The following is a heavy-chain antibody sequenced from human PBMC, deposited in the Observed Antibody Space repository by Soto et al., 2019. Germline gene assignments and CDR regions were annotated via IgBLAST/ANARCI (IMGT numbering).Heavy chain of an antibody. CDR1: GEAFVGYY. CDR3: ARGNYYGSGSYFPYYYYYGMDV. Sequence: SETLSLTCALYGEAFVGYYWSWIRQTSWEGLEWIGEINHSGSTNYNPSLKSRVTISVDTSENQFSLKLSSVTAADTAVYYCARGNYYGSGSYFPYYYYYGMDVWGQGTTVS. V-gene: IGHV4-34*01. J-gene: IGHJ6*02. D-gene: IGHD3-10*01. CDR2: INHSGST.